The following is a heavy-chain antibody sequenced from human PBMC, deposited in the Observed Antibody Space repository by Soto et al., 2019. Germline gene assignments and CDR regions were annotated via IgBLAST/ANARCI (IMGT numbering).Heavy chain of an antibody. CDR3: ARLMTTVTRDAFDI. J-gene: IGHJ3*02. D-gene: IGHD4-17*01. Sequence: GVSLRLSCAASGFTFSSYGMHWVRQAPGKGLEWVAVIWYDGSNKYYADSVKGRFTISRDNSKNTLYLQMNSLRAEDTAVYYCARLMTTVTRDAFDIWGQGXMVTV. V-gene: IGHV3-33*01. CDR2: IWYDGSNK. CDR1: GFTFSSYG.